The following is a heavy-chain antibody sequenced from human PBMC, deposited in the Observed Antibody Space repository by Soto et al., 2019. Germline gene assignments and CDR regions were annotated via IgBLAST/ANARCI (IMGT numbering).Heavy chain of an antibody. V-gene: IGHV3-30*18. CDR2: ILYDGSNK. J-gene: IGHJ4*02. Sequence: PGGSLRLSCPASGFIFSNYGMHWVRQAPGKGLEWVAVILYDGSNKYYADSVKGRFTISRDNSKNILYLQMNSLRAEDTAVYYCAKDRSNTWYFDSWGQGTLVTVSS. D-gene: IGHD6-13*01. CDR3: AKDRSNTWYFDS. CDR1: GFIFSNYG.